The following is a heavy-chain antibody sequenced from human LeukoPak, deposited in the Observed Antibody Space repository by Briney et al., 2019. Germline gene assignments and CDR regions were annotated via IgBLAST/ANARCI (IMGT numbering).Heavy chain of an antibody. CDR3: ASENSSGWTYYYYYYGMDV. V-gene: IGHV3-21*01. CDR1: GFTFSSYS. J-gene: IGHJ6*02. Sequence: GGSLRLSCAASGFTFSSYSMNWVRQAPGKGLEWVSSISSRSSYIYYADSVKGRFTISRDNAKNSLYLQMNSLRAEDTAVYYCASENSSGWTYYYYYYGMDVWGQGTTVTVSS. D-gene: IGHD6-19*01. CDR2: ISSRSSYI.